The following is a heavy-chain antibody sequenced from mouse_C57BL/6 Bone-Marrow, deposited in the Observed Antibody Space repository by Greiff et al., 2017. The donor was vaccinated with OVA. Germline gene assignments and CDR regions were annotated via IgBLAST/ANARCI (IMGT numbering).Heavy chain of an antibody. CDR1: GFTFSSYT. Sequence: EVQRVESGGGLVKPGGSLKLSCAASGFTFSSYTMSWVRQTPEKRLEWVATISGGGGNTYYPDSVKGRFTISRDNAKNTLYLQMSSLRSEDTALYYCARSYYSDYWGQGTTLTVSS. V-gene: IGHV5-9*01. CDR2: ISGGGGNT. CDR3: ARSYYSDY. J-gene: IGHJ2*01.